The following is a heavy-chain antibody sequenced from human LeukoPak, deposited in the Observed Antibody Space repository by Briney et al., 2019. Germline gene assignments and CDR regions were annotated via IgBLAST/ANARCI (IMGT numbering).Heavy chain of an antibody. CDR1: GFTFSDSG. CDR3: AEDAQVRGVINGFDY. D-gene: IGHD3-10*01. Sequence: PGRSLRLSCAASGFTFSDSGIHWVRQAPGKGLEWVAVISYDGRNKHYADSVKGRFTISRDNSKNTLYLQMNSLTAEDTAMYYCAEDAQVRGVINGFDYWGQGTLVTVSS. V-gene: IGHV3-30*18. J-gene: IGHJ4*02. CDR2: ISYDGRNK.